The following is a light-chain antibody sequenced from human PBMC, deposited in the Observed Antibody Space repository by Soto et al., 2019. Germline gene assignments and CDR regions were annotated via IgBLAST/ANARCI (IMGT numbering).Light chain of an antibody. CDR2: STN. CDR1: SGSVSTNYY. V-gene: IGLV8-61*01. CDR3: VLYMGSGSSV. Sequence: QTVVTQEPSFSVSPGVTVTLTCGLTSGSVSTNYYPSWYQQTPGQAPRTLIYSTNIRSSGVPDRFSGAILGNKAALTITGAQADDESDYYCVLYMGSGSSVFGGGTQLTV. J-gene: IGLJ3*02.